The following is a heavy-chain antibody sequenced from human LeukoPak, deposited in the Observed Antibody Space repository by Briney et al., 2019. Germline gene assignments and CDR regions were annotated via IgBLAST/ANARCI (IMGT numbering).Heavy chain of an antibody. Sequence: PSETLSLTCTVSDGSISGSSYYWGWIRQPPGKGLEWIGSIYYSGSTYYNPSLKSRVTISVDTSKNQFSLKLSSVTAADTAVYYCARPGGRPSFYAFDIWGQGTMVTVSS. CDR2: IYYSGST. V-gene: IGHV4-39*07. CDR1: DGSISGSSYY. J-gene: IGHJ3*02. CDR3: ARPGGRPSFYAFDI. D-gene: IGHD1-14*01.